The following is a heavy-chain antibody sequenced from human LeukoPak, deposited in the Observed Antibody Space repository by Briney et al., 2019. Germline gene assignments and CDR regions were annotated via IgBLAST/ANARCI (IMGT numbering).Heavy chain of an antibody. D-gene: IGHD3-3*01. CDR2: IYPGDSDT. CDR1: GYSFTSYW. V-gene: IGHV5-51*01. CDR3: ARRRERIFGVVTLRLDAFDI. Sequence: HGDSLKISCKGSGYSFTSYWIGWVRQMPGKGLEWMGIIYPGDSDTRYSPSFQGQVTISAVKSISTAYLQWSSLKASDTAMYYCARRRERIFGVVTLRLDAFDIWGQGTMVTVSS. J-gene: IGHJ3*02.